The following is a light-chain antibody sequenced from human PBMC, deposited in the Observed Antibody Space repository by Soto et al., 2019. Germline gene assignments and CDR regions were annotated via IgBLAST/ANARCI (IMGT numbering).Light chain of an antibody. CDR2: GAS. J-gene: IGKJ1*01. V-gene: IGKV3-15*01. Sequence: EVFMSQSPGSRSVSPGERATLSCRASQSVSSNLAWYQQKPGQAPRLLIYGASTRATGIPARFSGSGSGTEFTLTISSLQSEEFAVYYCQQYNNWPRTFGQVTKVDI. CDR1: QSVSSN. CDR3: QQYNNWPRT.